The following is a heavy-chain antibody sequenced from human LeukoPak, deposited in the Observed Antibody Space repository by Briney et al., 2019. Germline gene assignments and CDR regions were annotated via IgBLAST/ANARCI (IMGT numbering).Heavy chain of an antibody. CDR2: INHSGST. CDR3: ARVRGMVYFDY. J-gene: IGHJ4*02. V-gene: IGHV4-34*01. Sequence: PSETLSLTCAVYGGSFSGYYWSWIRQPPGKGLEWIGEINHSGSTNYNPSLKSRVTISVDTSKNQFSLKLSSVTAADTAVYYCARVRGMVYFDYWGQGTLVTVSS. D-gene: IGHD2-8*01. CDR1: GGSFSGYY.